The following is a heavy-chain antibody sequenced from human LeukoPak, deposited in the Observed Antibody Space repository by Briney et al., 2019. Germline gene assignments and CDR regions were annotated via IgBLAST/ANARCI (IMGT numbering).Heavy chain of an antibody. CDR1: GGSFSGYY. CDR3: ARPGGGPIR. Sequence: SETLSLTCAVYGGSFSGYYWSWIRQPPGKGLEWIGEINHSGSTNYNPSLKSRVTISVNTSKNQFSLKLTSVTAADTAIYYCARPGGGPIRWGQGSPVTVSS. D-gene: IGHD2-15*01. CDR2: INHSGST. V-gene: IGHV4-34*01. J-gene: IGHJ4*02.